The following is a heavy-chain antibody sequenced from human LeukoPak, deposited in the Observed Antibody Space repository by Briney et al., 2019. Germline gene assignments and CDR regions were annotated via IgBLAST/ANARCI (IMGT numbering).Heavy chain of an antibody. V-gene: IGHV1-2*02. CDR2: INPNSGGT. Sequence: GASVKVSCKASGYTFTGYYMHWVRQAPGQGLEWMGWINPNSGGTNYAQKFQGRVTMTRDTSISTAYMELSRLRSDDTAVYYCARDTPRNWNDIDYWGQGTLVTVSS. CDR3: ARDTPRNWNDIDY. D-gene: IGHD1-20*01. J-gene: IGHJ4*02. CDR1: GYTFTGYY.